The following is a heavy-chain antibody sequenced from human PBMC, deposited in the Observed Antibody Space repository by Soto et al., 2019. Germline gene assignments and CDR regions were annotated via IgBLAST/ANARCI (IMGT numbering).Heavy chain of an antibody. V-gene: IGHV3-15*05. D-gene: IGHD3-16*01. CDR2: IKSQTAGGTT. J-gene: IGHJ6*03. CDR3: TTKEIRGYDYGYGYYYYMDV. CDR1: GFTFTNAW. Sequence: GGSLRLSCAASGFTFTNAWMSWVRQAPGKGLEWVGRIKSQTAGGTTDYAAPVKGRFTLSSDDSKNTLYLQMDSLKTEDTAVYYCTTKEIRGYDYGYGYYYYMDVWGKGTTVTVSS.